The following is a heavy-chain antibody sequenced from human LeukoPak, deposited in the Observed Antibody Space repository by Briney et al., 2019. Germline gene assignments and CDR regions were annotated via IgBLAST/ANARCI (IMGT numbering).Heavy chain of an antibody. D-gene: IGHD1-7*01. Sequence: GGSLRLSCAASGFTVSSNYMSWVRQAPGKGLEWVSVIYSGGSTYYADSVKGRFTISRDNSKNTLYLQMNSLRADDTAVYYCAKGELQYYYYFMDVWGQGTTVTVSS. CDR3: AKGELQYYYYFMDV. V-gene: IGHV3-66*01. CDR2: IYSGGST. J-gene: IGHJ6*02. CDR1: GFTVSSNY.